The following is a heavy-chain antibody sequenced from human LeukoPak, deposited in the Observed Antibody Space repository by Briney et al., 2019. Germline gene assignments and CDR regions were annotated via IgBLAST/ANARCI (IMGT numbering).Heavy chain of an antibody. CDR3: ATPQGGNPAF. CDR2: ITNDGSST. D-gene: IGHD1-14*01. J-gene: IGHJ4*02. CDR1: GLTFSSHW. V-gene: IGHV3-74*01. Sequence: PGGSLRLSCGASGLTFSSHWMHWVRQAPGKGLVWVSRITNDGSSTTYADSVKGRFTISRDNAKNMLYLQVNSLRAEDTAVYYCATPQGGNPAFWGQGTLVTVSS.